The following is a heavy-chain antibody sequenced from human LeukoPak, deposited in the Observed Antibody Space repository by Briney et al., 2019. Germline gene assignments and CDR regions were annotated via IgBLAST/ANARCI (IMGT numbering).Heavy chain of an antibody. CDR2: IYYSGST. V-gene: IGHV4-39*07. D-gene: IGHD6-13*01. CDR3: ARDLGSSTLSDY. Sequence: SETLSLTCTVSGGSISSSSYSWGWIRQPPGKGLEWIGSIYYSGSTYYNPSLKSRVTISVDTSKNQFSLKLSSVTAADTAVYYCARDLGSSTLSDYWGQGTLVTVSS. J-gene: IGHJ4*02. CDR1: GGSISSSSYS.